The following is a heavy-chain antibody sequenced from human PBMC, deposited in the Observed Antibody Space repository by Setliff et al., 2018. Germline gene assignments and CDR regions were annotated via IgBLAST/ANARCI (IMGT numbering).Heavy chain of an antibody. D-gene: IGHD3-22*01. CDR2: TIPMFGTT. Sequence: SVKVSCKASGATFSSYGISWVRQAPGQGLEWMGGTIPMFGTTEYAQKFQGRLTIITGESTNTAFMQLSSLRSDDTAVYYCVREGVDSRSSTDYRYYMDVWGKGTTVTVSS. CDR3: VREGVDSRSSTDYRYYMDV. J-gene: IGHJ6*03. CDR1: GATFSSYG. V-gene: IGHV1-69*05.